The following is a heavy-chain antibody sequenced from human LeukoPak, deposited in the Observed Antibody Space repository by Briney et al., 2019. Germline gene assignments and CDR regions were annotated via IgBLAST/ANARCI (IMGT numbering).Heavy chain of an antibody. CDR1: GFTFTNYG. CDR3: GRDYTSSWTPLFNY. V-gene: IGHV3-33*01. J-gene: IGHJ4*02. Sequence: PGGSLRLSCATSGFTFTNYGMHWVRQAPGRGLEWVAALWSDGIKTSYADSVRGRFTISRDNSRNTLFLQMDSLRAEDTAVYYCGRDYTSSWTPLFNYWGREPWSPSPQ. D-gene: IGHD6-13*01. CDR2: LWSDGIKT.